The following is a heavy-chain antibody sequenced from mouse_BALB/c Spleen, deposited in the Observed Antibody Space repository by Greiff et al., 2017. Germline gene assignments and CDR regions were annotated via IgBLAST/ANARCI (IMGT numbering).Heavy chain of an antibody. CDR2: IDPANGNT. Sequence: VQLKESGAELVKPGASVKLSCTASGFNIKDTYMHWVKQRPEQGLEWIGRIDPANGNTKYVPKFQGKATITADTSSNTAFLQLSSLTSEDTAVYYCARDGYPAWFAYWGQGTLVTVSA. CDR1: GFNIKDTY. V-gene: IGHV14-3*02. D-gene: IGHD2-3*01. CDR3: ARDGYPAWFAY. J-gene: IGHJ3*01.